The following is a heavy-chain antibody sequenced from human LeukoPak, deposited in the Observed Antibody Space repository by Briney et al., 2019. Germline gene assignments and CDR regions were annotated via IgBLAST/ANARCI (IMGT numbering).Heavy chain of an antibody. V-gene: IGHV4-59*01. CDR3: ARKGGLFDY. CDR2: IYYNGTT. D-gene: IGHD2-15*01. J-gene: IGHJ4*02. CDR1: GGSIRYYY. Sequence: ETLSLTCTVSGGSIRYYYWSWIRQSPGKGLEWIGYIYYNGTTNYNPSLTSRVTISADMSKNQFSLKMSSVTAADTAVYYCARKGGLFDYWGQGRLVTVSS.